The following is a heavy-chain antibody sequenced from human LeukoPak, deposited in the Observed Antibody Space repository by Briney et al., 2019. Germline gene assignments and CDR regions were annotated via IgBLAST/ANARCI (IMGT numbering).Heavy chain of an antibody. CDR1: GFTFSRYG. J-gene: IGHJ4*02. Sequence: GGSLRLSCAVSGFTFSRYGMHWVRQAPGKGPEWVALISYDGGNKDYVDSVKGRITVSRDNSRNTLYLQLNSLRPEDTAVYYCAKDRSTYNVLTGYQDYWGQGTLVTVSS. V-gene: IGHV3-30*18. CDR3: AKDRSTYNVLTGYQDY. D-gene: IGHD3-9*01. CDR2: ISYDGGNK.